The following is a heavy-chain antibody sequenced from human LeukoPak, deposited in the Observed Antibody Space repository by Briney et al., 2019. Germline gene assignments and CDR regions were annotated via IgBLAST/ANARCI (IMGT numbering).Heavy chain of an antibody. D-gene: IGHD6-13*01. Sequence: GGSLRLSCAASGFTFDEYAMHWVREAPGKGLELVSVMYIDGNTYNTYSVKGQFTVTIANAKNTLYLQMNRLRAEATAMDYCASLGAAGTDYGGQGTLVTVSS. CDR1: GFTFDEYA. CDR3: ASLGAAGTDY. V-gene: IGHV3-53*01. J-gene: IGHJ4*02. CDR2: MYIDGNT.